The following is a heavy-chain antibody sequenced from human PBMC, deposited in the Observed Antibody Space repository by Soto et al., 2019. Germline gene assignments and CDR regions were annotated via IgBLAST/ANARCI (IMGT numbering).Heavy chain of an antibody. CDR1: GYTITVYY. Sequence: ASVKVSCKASGYTITVYYMHWVRQAPGQGLEWMGWINPNSGGTNYAQKFQGWVTMTRDTSISTAYMELSRLRSDDTAVYYCAREESGWEAYTDDGMDVWGQGTTVTVSS. V-gene: IGHV1-2*04. D-gene: IGHD1-26*01. J-gene: IGHJ6*02. CDR2: INPNSGGT. CDR3: AREESGWEAYTDDGMDV.